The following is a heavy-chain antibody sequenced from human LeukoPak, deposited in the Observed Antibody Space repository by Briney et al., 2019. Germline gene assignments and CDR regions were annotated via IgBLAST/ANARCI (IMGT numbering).Heavy chain of an antibody. CDR2: IYYSGST. CDR1: GGSISSYY. Sequence: TSETLSLTCTVSGGSISSYYWSWIRQPPGKGLEWIGYIYYSGSTNYNPSLKSRVTISVDTSNNQFSLKLSSVTAADTAVYYCARSQKKLHDYGGPRGWYYFDYWGQGTLVTVSS. V-gene: IGHV4-59*01. J-gene: IGHJ4*02. CDR3: ARSQKKLHDYGGPRGWYYFDY. D-gene: IGHD4-23*01.